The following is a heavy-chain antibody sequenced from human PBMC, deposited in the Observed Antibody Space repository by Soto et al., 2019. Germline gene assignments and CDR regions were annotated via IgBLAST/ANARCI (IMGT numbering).Heavy chain of an antibody. Sequence: QVQLVESGGGVVQPGRSLRLSCAASGFTFSSYAMHWVRQAPGKGLEWVAVISYDGSDKYYADSVKGRFPISRDNSKNTLNLQMTSLRADDTAVYYCAKALGELSPESYDYWGQGTLITVSS. J-gene: IGHJ4*02. V-gene: IGHV3-30*18. CDR1: GFTFSSYA. D-gene: IGHD3-16*02. CDR2: ISYDGSDK. CDR3: AKALGELSPESYDY.